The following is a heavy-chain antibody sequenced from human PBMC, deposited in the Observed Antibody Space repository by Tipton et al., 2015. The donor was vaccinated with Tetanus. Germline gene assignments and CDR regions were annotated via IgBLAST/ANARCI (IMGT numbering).Heavy chain of an antibody. CDR3: ARALVAGGFDI. Sequence: GLVKPSQTLSLTCAISGDSVSSNSAAWNWIRQYPSRGLEWLGRTYYRSQSYNDYAVSVNSRININPDTSKNQFSLQLNSVTPEDTAVYFCARALVAGGFDIWGQGTLVTVSS. J-gene: IGHJ4*02. CDR2: TYYRSQSYN. D-gene: IGHD6-19*01. V-gene: IGHV6-1*01. CDR1: GDSVSSNSAA.